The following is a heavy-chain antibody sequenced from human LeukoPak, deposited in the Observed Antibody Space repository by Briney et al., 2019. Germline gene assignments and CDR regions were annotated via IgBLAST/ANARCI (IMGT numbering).Heavy chain of an antibody. D-gene: IGHD2-2*01. Sequence: ASVKVSCKASGGTFSSYAISWVRQAPGQGLEWMGGIIPIFGTANYARKFQGRVTITADESTSTAYMELSSLRSEDTAVYYCARDLTGYCSSTSCYHWFDPWGQGTLVTVSS. CDR1: GGTFSSYA. J-gene: IGHJ5*02. V-gene: IGHV1-69*13. CDR2: IIPIFGTA. CDR3: ARDLTGYCSSTSCYHWFDP.